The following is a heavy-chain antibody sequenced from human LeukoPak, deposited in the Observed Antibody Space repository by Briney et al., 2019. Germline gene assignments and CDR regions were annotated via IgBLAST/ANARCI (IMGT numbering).Heavy chain of an antibody. D-gene: IGHD2-15*01. V-gene: IGHV4-59*01. CDR1: GDSISSYS. J-gene: IGHJ3*02. CDR3: ARGVVVAAPRGFAFDI. Sequence: SETLSLTCSVSGDSISSYSWSWIRQPPGKGLEWIGYIYYSGSTNYSPSLNSRVTISADTSKNQFSLKLSSVTAADTAVYYCARGVVVAAPRGFAFDIWGQGTMVTVSS. CDR2: IYYSGST.